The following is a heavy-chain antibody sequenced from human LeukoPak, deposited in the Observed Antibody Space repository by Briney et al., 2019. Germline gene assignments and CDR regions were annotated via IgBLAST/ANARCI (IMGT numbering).Heavy chain of an antibody. V-gene: IGHV4-4*07. D-gene: IGHD6-19*01. CDR1: GGSIGSYY. Sequence: SETLSLTCTVSGGSIGSYYWSWIRQPAGSGLEWIGRIYSSGTTNSNPSLESRVTMSVDMSKNQFSLRLSSVTVADTAVYYCARGSSGWYSIDYWGQGILVTVSS. J-gene: IGHJ4*02. CDR3: ARGSSGWYSIDY. CDR2: IYSSGTT.